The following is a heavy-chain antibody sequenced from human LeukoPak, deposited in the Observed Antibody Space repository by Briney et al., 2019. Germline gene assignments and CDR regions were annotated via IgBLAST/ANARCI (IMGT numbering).Heavy chain of an antibody. CDR1: GFTFSSYW. D-gene: IGHD1-26*01. V-gene: IGHV3-7*01. CDR2: IKQDGSEK. Sequence: PGGSLRLSCAASGFTFSSYWMSWVRQAPGKGLEWVANIKQDGSEKYYVDSVKGRFTISRDNAKNSLYLQMNSLRAEDTAVYYCARDRTAVGAPAWFDPWGQGTLVTVSS. CDR3: ARDRTAVGAPAWFDP. J-gene: IGHJ5*02.